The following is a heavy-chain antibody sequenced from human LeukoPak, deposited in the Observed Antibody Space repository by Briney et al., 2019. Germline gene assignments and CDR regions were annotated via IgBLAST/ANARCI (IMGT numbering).Heavy chain of an antibody. V-gene: IGHV3-30*03. CDR3: AILQMTTVTSCDY. Sequence: GGSLRLSCAASGFTFSSYGMHWVRQAPGKGLEGVAVISYDGSNKYYADSVKGRFTISRDNSKNTLYLQMNSLRAEDTAVYYCAILQMTTVTSCDYWGQGTLVTVSS. CDR1: GFTFSSYG. J-gene: IGHJ4*02. D-gene: IGHD4-17*01. CDR2: ISYDGSNK.